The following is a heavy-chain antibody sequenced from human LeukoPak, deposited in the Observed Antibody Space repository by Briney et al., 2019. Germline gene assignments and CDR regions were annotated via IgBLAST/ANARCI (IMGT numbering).Heavy chain of an antibody. V-gene: IGHV3-23*01. D-gene: IGHD3-22*01. CDR1: GFTFSSYA. Sequence: GGSLRLSCAASGFTFSSYAMSWVRQAPGKGLEWVSATSGGGGGTFYVDSVKGRFTISRDNSKNTLYLQMNSLRAEDTAVYYCAKASLRSGYIFDYWGQGTLVTVSS. J-gene: IGHJ4*02. CDR3: AKASLRSGYIFDY. CDR2: TSGGGGGT.